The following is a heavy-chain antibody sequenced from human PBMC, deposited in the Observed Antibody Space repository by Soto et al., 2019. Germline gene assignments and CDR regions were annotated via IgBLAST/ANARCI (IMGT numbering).Heavy chain of an antibody. CDR3: ASLALLWFGETFDY. J-gene: IGHJ4*01. D-gene: IGHD3-10*01. V-gene: IGHV4-39*01. Sequence: SETLSLTCTVSGGSISSSSYYWGWIRQPPGKGLEWIGSIYYSGSTYYNPSLKSRVTISVDTSKNQFSLKLSSVTAADTAVYYCASLALLWFGETFDYWGQGTLVTVSS. CDR2: IYYSGST. CDR1: GGSISSSSYY.